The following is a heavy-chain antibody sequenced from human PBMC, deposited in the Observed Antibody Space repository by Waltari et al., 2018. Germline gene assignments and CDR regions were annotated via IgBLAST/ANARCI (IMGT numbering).Heavy chain of an antibody. J-gene: IGHJ3*02. Sequence: ELHLVGSVGGTVQRRGSLRLCCVASGLTLSSYWISWVRQGPGKGLEWVANIRKDGSEKYYVDSVKSRFTNSRDNAKNPLYLQMTSLTAEDTAVYYCARRRCAGEHAFDIWGQGTMVTVSS. CDR2: IRKDGSEK. D-gene: IGHD1-26*01. CDR1: GLTLSSYW. V-gene: IGHV3-7*01. CDR3: ARRRCAGEHAFDI.